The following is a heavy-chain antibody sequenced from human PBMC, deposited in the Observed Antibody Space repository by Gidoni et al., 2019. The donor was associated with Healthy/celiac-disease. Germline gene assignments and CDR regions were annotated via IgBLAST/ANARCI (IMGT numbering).Heavy chain of an antibody. CDR1: GFTFSSYA. V-gene: IGHV3-23*01. CDR2: ISGSGGST. D-gene: IGHD3-3*01. Sequence: EVQLLESGGGLVQPGGSLRLSCAACGFTFSSYAMRWVRQAPGKGLEWVSAISGSGGSTSYADSVKGRFTISRDNSKNTLYLQMNSLRAEDTAVYYCAKNGGRELRFFEWLRYWGQGTLVTVSS. J-gene: IGHJ4*02. CDR3: AKNGGRELRFFEWLRY.